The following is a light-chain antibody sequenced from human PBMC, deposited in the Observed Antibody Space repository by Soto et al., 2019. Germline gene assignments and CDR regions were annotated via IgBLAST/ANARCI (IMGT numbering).Light chain of an antibody. V-gene: IGKV1-5*01. CDR2: GAS. Sequence: DIQMTQSPSTLSASVGGRVTITCRASQSVGTWVAWYQQKPGKAPKLLIFGASNLESGVPSRFSGSGSGTEFTLTIATLQPDDFDTYFCQHSHRNMWSLGPGTKVDIK. CDR1: QSVGTW. J-gene: IGKJ1*01. CDR3: QHSHRNMWS.